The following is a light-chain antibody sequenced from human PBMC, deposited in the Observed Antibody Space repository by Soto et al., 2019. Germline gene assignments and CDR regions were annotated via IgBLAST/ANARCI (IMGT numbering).Light chain of an antibody. CDR2: AAS. J-gene: IGKJ1*01. CDR3: QQYNSGPWM. V-gene: IGKV1-27*01. CDR1: QGISNY. Sequence: DILLTQSPSSLSASLGDRVTITCRASQGISNYLAWYQQKPGQVPKLLIYAASTLQSGIPARFSGSGSGTDFTLTISSLQAEDVATYYCQQYNSGPWMFGRGTKVEVK.